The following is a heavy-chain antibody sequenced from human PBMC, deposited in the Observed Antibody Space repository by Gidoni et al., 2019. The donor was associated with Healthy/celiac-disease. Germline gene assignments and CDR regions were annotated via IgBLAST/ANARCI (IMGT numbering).Heavy chain of an antibody. CDR1: GFTFSSYA. D-gene: IGHD2-2*01. J-gene: IGHJ6*02. CDR3: ANPVGVGTSFGGYYYYGMDV. CDR2: ISGSGGST. V-gene: IGHV3-23*01. Sequence: EVQLLESGGGLVQPGGSLRLSCAASGFTFSSYAMSWVRQAPGKGLEWVSAISGSGGSTYYADSVKGRFTISRDNSKNTLYLQMNSLRAEDTAVYYCANPVGVGTSFGGYYYYGMDVWGQGTTVTVSS.